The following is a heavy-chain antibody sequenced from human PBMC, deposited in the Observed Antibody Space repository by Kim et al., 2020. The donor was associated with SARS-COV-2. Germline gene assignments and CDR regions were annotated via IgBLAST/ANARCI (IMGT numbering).Heavy chain of an antibody. D-gene: IGHD3-22*01. J-gene: IGHJ6*04. Sequence: GGSLRLSCAASGFTFSNAWMSWVRQAPGKGLEWVGRIKSKTDGGTTDYAAPVKGRFTISRDDSKNTLYLQMNSLKTEDTAVYYCTTGFKRSFYYDSSGSGWGGIDVWGEGTTVTVSS. CDR2: IKSKTDGGTT. V-gene: IGHV3-15*01. CDR3: TTGFKRSFYYDSSGSGWGGIDV. CDR1: GFTFSNAW.